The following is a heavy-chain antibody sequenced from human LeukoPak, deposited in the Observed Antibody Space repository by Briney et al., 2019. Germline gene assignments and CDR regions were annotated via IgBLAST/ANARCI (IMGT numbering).Heavy chain of an antibody. D-gene: IGHD3-10*01. Sequence: PSETPPPTCSVSGVSMSGYFWSWIRQPPGKGLEWIGYVYSTGSTNYNPSLRSRVTISVDTSKNQLSLKLTSLTAADTAVYYCARDIYDSGNYFGWFDSRGQRSLLNVSS. CDR2: VYSTGST. CDR1: GVSMSGYF. V-gene: IGHV4-59*01. J-gene: IGHJ5*01. CDR3: ARDIYDSGNYFGWFDS.